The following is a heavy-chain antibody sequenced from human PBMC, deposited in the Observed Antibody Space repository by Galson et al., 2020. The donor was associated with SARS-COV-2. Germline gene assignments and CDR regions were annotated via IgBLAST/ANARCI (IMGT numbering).Heavy chain of an antibody. D-gene: IGHD2-21*02. Sequence: SQTLSLTCAVYGGSFSGYYWSWIRQPPGKGLEWIGEINSSGSTNYNPSLKSRVTISVDPSKNHFSLQLSPVTAADTAVYYCAREENFFLLVTAPRMCYFDYWGRGTLATVSS. J-gene: IGHJ4*02. V-gene: IGHV4-34*01. CDR2: INSSGST. CDR3: AREENFFLLVTAPRMCYFDY. CDR1: GGSFSGYY.